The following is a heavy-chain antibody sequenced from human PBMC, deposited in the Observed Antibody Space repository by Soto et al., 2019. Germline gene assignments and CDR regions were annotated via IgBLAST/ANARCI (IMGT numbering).Heavy chain of an antibody. J-gene: IGHJ4*02. D-gene: IGHD2-2*01. Sequence: GGSLRLSCAASGFTFSSYGMHWVRQAPGKGLEWVAVISYDGSNKYYADSVKGRFTISRDNSKNTLYLQMNSLRAEDTAVYYCAKGRVVPAAMSFGVFDYWGQGTLVTVSS. CDR1: GFTFSSYG. CDR3: AKGRVVPAAMSFGVFDY. V-gene: IGHV3-30*18. CDR2: ISYDGSNK.